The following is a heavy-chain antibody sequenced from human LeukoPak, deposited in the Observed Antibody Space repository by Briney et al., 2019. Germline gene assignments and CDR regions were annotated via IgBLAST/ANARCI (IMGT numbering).Heavy chain of an antibody. CDR2: IKSKTDGGTT. V-gene: IGHV3-15*01. Sequence: GGSLRLSCAASGFIFSNYGMSWVRQAPGKGLEWVGRIKSKTDGGTTDYAAPVKGRFTISRDDSKNTLYLQMNSLKTEDTAVYYCTTEQYYDILTGYYSYYGMDVWGQGTTVTVSS. D-gene: IGHD3-9*01. J-gene: IGHJ6*02. CDR1: GFIFSNYG. CDR3: TTEQYYDILTGYYSYYGMDV.